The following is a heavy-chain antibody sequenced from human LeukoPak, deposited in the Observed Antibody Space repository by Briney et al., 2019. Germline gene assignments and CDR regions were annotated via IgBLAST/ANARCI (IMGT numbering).Heavy chain of an antibody. CDR1: GDTFTSYA. CDR2: IIPIFGIA. Sequence: SLKVSCKASGDTFTSYAINWVRQAPGQGLEWMGRIIPIFGIANYAQKLQGRVTITGDKSTSTAYMELSSLRSEDTAVYYCASTGAGDTGYFDYWGQGTMVTVSS. CDR3: ASTGAGDTGYFDY. J-gene: IGHJ4*02. V-gene: IGHV1-69*04. D-gene: IGHD1-26*01.